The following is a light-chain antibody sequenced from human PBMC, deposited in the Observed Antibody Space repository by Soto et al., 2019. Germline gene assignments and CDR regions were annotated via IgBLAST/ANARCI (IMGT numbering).Light chain of an antibody. Sequence: QSVLTQPPSVSAAPGQKVTISCSGSSSNIGNNYVSWYQQLPGTAPKLLIYDNSKRPSGIPDRFSGSKSGTSATLGITGLQTWDEADYYCGTWDGSLSAGVFGGGTKLTVL. J-gene: IGLJ2*01. V-gene: IGLV1-51*01. CDR1: SSNIGNNY. CDR3: GTWDGSLSAGV. CDR2: DNS.